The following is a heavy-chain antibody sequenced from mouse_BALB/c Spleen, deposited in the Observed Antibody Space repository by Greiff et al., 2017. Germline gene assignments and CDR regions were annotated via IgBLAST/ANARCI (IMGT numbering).Heavy chain of an antibody. Sequence: VQLQQSGAELARPGASVKLSCKASGYTFTSYWMQWVKQRPGQGLEWIGAIYPGDGDTRYTQKFKGKATLTADKSSSTAYMQLSSLASEDSAVYYCARGATAVEPFFDYWGQGTTLTVSS. CDR3: ARGATAVEPFFDY. D-gene: IGHD1-1*01. J-gene: IGHJ2*01. V-gene: IGHV1-87*01. CDR1: GYTFTSYW. CDR2: IYPGDGDT.